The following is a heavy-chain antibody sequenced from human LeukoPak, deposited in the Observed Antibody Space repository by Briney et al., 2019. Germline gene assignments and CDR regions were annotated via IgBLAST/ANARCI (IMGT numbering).Heavy chain of an antibody. CDR3: ASSYDYTRYYFDY. J-gene: IGHJ4*02. Sequence: ASVKVSCKASGYTFTGYYMHWVRQAPGQGLEWMGWINPNSGGTNYAQKFQGRVTITADKSTSTAYMELSSLRSEDTAVYYCASSYDYTRYYFDYWGQGTLVTVSS. V-gene: IGHV1-2*02. CDR2: INPNSGGT. CDR1: GYTFTGYY. D-gene: IGHD4-11*01.